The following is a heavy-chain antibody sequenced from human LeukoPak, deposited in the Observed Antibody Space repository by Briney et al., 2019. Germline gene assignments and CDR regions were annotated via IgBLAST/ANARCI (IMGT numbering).Heavy chain of an antibody. D-gene: IGHD4-17*01. J-gene: IGHJ4*02. CDR2: ISSRSSTT. CDR1: GFTFSSYN. V-gene: IGHV3-48*01. CDR3: ARGGDYTPDY. Sequence: GGSLRLSCAASGFTFSSYNMNWVRQAPGKGLEWVSYISSRSSTTYYADSVKGRFTISRDNAKSSLYLQMNSLRAEDTAVYYCARGGDYTPDYWGQGTLVTVSS.